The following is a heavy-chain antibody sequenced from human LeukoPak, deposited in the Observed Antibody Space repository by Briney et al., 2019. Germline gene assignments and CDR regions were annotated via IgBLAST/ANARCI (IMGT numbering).Heavy chain of an antibody. J-gene: IGHJ4*02. CDR1: GFTFSNAW. CDR3: TTGGGFVVVVAATLTLFDY. D-gene: IGHD2-15*01. V-gene: IGHV3-15*01. Sequence: GGSLRLSCAASGFTFSNAWMNWVRQAPGKGLEWVGRIKSKTDGGTTDYAAPVKGRFTISRDDSKNTLYLQMNSLKTEDTAVYYCTTGGGFVVVVAATLTLFDYWGQGTLVTVSS. CDR2: IKSKTDGGTT.